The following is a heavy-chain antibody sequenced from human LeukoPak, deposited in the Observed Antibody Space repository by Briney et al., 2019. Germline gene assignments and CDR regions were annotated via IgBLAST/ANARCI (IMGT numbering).Heavy chain of an antibody. CDR2: ISGSGGST. V-gene: IGHV3-23*01. CDR3: AKGTTIFGVVIPPFDY. CDR1: GFTFSSYA. Sequence: GGSLRLSCAASGFTFSSYAMSWVRQAPGKGLEWVSAISGSGGSTYYADSVKGRFTISRDNSKNTLYLQMNSLRAEDTAVYYCAKGTTIFGVVIPPFDYWGQGTLVTVSS. J-gene: IGHJ4*02. D-gene: IGHD3-3*01.